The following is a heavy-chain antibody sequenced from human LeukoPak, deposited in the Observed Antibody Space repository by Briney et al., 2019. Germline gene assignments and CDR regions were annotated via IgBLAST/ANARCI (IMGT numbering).Heavy chain of an antibody. V-gene: IGHV1-18*01. CDR1: GYTFTSYG. Sequence: ASVKVSCKASGYTFTSYGISWVRQAPGQGLEWMGWISAYNGNTNYAQKLRGRVTMTTDTSTSTAYMELRSLRSDDTAVYYCARDSGSGWFFWWENYFDYWGQGTLVTVSS. CDR2: ISAYNGNT. CDR3: ARDSGSGWFFWWENYFDY. J-gene: IGHJ4*02. D-gene: IGHD6-19*01.